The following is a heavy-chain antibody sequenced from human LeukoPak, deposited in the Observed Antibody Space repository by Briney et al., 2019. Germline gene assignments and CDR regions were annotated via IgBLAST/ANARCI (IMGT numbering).Heavy chain of an antibody. CDR3: ARGTLYYYYGMDV. V-gene: IGHV3-11*06. J-gene: IGHJ6*01. CDR1: GFTFSDHY. CDR2: ISTSSGYT. Sequence: GGSLRLSCAASGFTFSDHYMNWSRQAPGKGLEWVAHISTSSGYTNHADSVKGRFTISRDNAKNTLYLQMNSLRAEDTAVYYCARGTLYYYYGMDVWGQGTTDPVSS.